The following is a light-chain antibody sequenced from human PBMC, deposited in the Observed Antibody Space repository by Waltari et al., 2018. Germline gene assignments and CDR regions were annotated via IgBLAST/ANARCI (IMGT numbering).Light chain of an antibody. J-gene: IGLJ3*02. CDR2: GVT. CDR3: NSYAGSDILV. Sequence: QSALTQPPSASGSPGQSVPLSCTGTSSDVGGYNHVSWYQQYPGKAPKVIIYGVTKRPSGVPDRFSGSKSGNTASLTVSGLQAEDEADYYCNSYAGSDILVFGGGTKLTVL. CDR1: SSDVGGYNH. V-gene: IGLV2-8*01.